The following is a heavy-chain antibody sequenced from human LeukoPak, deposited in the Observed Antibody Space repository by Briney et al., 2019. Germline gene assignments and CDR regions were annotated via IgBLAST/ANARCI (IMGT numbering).Heavy chain of an antibody. J-gene: IGHJ4*02. CDR1: GFTFARSA. V-gene: IGHV1-58*01. Sequence: SLKVSCKASGFTFARSAVQWVRQARGQRPVWIGWIVIANGNTNYAQKFQERLTITRDMSTSTAYMELSSLRSEDTAVYYCAAEDDFLTGYYDFDYWGQGTVVTVSS. D-gene: IGHD3-9*01. CDR3: AAEDDFLTGYYDFDY. CDR2: IVIANGNT.